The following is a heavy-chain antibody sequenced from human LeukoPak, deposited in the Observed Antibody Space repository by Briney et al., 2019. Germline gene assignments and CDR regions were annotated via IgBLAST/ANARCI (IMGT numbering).Heavy chain of an antibody. J-gene: IGHJ4*02. CDR3: AKGSIVEIDY. Sequence: GGSLRLACAASGFSCSSYAMSWGRQAQGKGLEWVSAISGSGGSTYYADSVKGRFTISRENSKNTLYLQMNSLRAEDTAVYYCAKGSIVEIDYWGQGTLVTVSS. CDR1: GFSCSSYA. V-gene: IGHV3-23*01. CDR2: ISGSGGST. D-gene: IGHD3-22*01.